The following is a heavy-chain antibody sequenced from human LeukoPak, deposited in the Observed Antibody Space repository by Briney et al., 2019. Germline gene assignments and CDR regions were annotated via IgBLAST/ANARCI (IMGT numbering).Heavy chain of an antibody. CDR1: GFTLTRYW. Sequence: GGSLRLSCAASGFTLTRYWMHWVRQAPGKGLVWVSRIKSDGSSRSYADFVRGRFTISRDNSKNTLDLQMNSLRAEDTAVYYCAREVSGSSRFDDWGQGTLVTVSS. CDR2: IKSDGSSR. V-gene: IGHV3-74*01. D-gene: IGHD1-26*01. CDR3: AREVSGSSRFDD. J-gene: IGHJ4*02.